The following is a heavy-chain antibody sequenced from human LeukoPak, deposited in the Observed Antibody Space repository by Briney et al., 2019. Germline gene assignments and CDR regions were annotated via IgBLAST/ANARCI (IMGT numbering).Heavy chain of an antibody. CDR1: GNTFTSYG. Sequence: ASVKVSCKASGNTFTSYGISWVRQAPGQGLEWMGWISAYNGNTNYAQKLQGRVTMTTDTSTSTAYMEQRSLRSDDTAVYYCARDRDYGGNSCFDYWGQGTLVTVSS. D-gene: IGHD4-23*01. CDR2: ISAYNGNT. J-gene: IGHJ4*02. V-gene: IGHV1-18*01. CDR3: ARDRDYGGNSCFDY.